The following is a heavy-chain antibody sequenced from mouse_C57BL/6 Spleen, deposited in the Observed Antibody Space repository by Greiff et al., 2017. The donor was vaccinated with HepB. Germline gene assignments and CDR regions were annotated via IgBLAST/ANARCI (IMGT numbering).Heavy chain of an antibody. CDR3: AKNGYYPYSFDY. Sequence: EVQLVESGGGLVKPGASVKLSCAASGFTFSDYGMHWVRQAPEKGLEWVAYISSGSSTSYYADTLKGRFTMARDNAKNTLFLQLTSLRSEDTAMYYGAKNGYYPYSFDYWGQGTTLTVSS. J-gene: IGHJ2*01. D-gene: IGHD2-3*01. CDR2: ISSGSSTS. V-gene: IGHV5-17*01. CDR1: GFTFSDYG.